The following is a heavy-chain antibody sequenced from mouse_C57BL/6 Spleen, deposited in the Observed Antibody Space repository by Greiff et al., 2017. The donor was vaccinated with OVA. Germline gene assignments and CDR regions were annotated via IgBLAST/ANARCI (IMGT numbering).Heavy chain of an antibody. V-gene: IGHV1-53*01. Sequence: QVQLQQPGPELVKPGASVKLSCKASGYTFTSYWMHWVKQRPGQGLEWIGNINPSNGGTNYNEKFKSKATLTVDKSSSTAYMQLSSLTSEDSAVYYCARGGPTYYSNHWYFDVWGTGTTVTVSS. CDR3: ARGGPTYYSNHWYFDV. CDR2: INPSNGGT. J-gene: IGHJ1*03. CDR1: GYTFTSYW. D-gene: IGHD2-5*01.